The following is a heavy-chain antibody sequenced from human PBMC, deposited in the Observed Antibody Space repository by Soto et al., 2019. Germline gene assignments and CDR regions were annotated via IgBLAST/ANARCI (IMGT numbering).Heavy chain of an antibody. CDR3: ATLATYGSVSYYVM. CDR1: GFNVNDAW. V-gene: IGHV3-15*07. Sequence: ESGGGLVKPGGSLRLSCAVSGFNVNDAWMNWVRQAPGKGLEWVGLLKSKTDGGTTDYSEPVRGRFTISRDDSKNILYLQMSSLKTEDAAVYYCATLATYGSVSYYVMWGQGTLVTVSS. D-gene: IGHD3-10*01. J-gene: IGHJ4*02. CDR2: LKSKTDGGTT.